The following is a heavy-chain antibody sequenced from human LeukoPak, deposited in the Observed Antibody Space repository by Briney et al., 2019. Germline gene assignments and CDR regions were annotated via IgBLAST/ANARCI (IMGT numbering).Heavy chain of an antibody. Sequence: GESLRLSCAASGFTFSSYWMSWVRQAPGKGLEWVANIKQDGSEKYYVDSVKGRFTISRDNAKNSLYLQMNSLRAEDTAVYYCARHGASSSGWYGWFDPWGQGTLVTVSS. CDR1: GFTFSSYW. V-gene: IGHV3-7*03. CDR2: IKQDGSEK. CDR3: ARHGASSSGWYGWFDP. D-gene: IGHD6-19*01. J-gene: IGHJ5*02.